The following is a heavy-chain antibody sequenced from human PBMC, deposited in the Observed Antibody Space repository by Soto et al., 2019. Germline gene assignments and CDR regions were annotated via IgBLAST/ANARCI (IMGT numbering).Heavy chain of an antibody. V-gene: IGHV3-23*01. J-gene: IGHJ6*02. D-gene: IGHD2-2*01. Sequence: GGSLRLSCAASGFTLSSHAMTWVRQAPGKGLEWVSVISYSGETTFYADSVRGRFTIFRDNSKNTLDLQMNSLRAEDTAVYYCAKEIVVVPAATDYYYYYGMDVWGQGTTVTVSS. CDR2: ISYSGETT. CDR1: GFTLSSHA. CDR3: AKEIVVVPAATDYYYYYGMDV.